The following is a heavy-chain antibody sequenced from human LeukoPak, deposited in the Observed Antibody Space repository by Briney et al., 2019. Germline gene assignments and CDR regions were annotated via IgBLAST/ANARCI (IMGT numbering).Heavy chain of an antibody. D-gene: IGHD4-11*01. CDR1: GYSFTSYW. J-gene: IGHJ5*02. V-gene: IGHV5-51*01. Sequence: GESLKISCKGSGYSFTSYWIGWVRQMPGKGLEWMGIIYPGDSDTRYSPSFQGQVTISSDKSITAAYLHWTSLKASDTAIYFCTRAPGRDYGNYVEPWGQGTLVTVSS. CDR2: IYPGDSDT. CDR3: TRAPGRDYGNYVEP.